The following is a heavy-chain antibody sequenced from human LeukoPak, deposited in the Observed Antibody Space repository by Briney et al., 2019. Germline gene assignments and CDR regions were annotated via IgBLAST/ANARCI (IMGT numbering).Heavy chain of an antibody. V-gene: IGHV4-38-2*01. CDR2: IYHSGNT. D-gene: IGHD4/OR15-4a*01. CDR1: GYSINSGYF. J-gene: IGHJ4*02. Sequence: PSETLPLTCAVSGYSINSGYFWAWIRQTPGKVLEWIGSIYHSGNTYSNPSLKSRVTISVDTSKNQFSLNLNSVTAADTALYYCARHGANYYYFDYWGQGTLVTVSS. CDR3: ARHGANYYYFDY.